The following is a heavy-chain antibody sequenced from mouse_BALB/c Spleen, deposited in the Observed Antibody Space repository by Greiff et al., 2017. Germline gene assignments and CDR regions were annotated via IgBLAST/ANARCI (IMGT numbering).Heavy chain of an antibody. CDR3: ARITRDAMDY. Sequence: DLVKPGASVKLSCKASGYTFTSYWINWIKQRPGQGLEWIGRIAPGSGSTYYNEMFKGKATLTVDTSSSTAYIQLSSLSSEDSAVYVCARITRDAMDYWGQGTSVTVSS. V-gene: IGHV1S41*01. D-gene: IGHD1-1*01. CDR2: IAPGSGST. CDR1: GYTFTSYW. J-gene: IGHJ4*01.